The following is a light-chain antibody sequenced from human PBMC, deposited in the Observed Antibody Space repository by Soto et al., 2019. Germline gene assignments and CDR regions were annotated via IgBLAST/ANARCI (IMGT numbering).Light chain of an antibody. Sequence: DIVMTQSPLSLPVTPGEPASISCRSSQSLLHSNGYNYLDWYLQKPGQSPQLLIYLGSNRASGVPDRCSGSGSGTDFTLKISRVEAEDVGVYYCKQALQSRSITFGQGTRLDIK. CDR2: LGS. J-gene: IGKJ5*01. V-gene: IGKV2-28*01. CDR3: KQALQSRSIT. CDR1: QSLLHSNGYNY.